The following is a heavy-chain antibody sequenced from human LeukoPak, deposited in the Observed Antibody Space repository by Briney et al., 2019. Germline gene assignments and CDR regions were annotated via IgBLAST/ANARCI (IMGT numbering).Heavy chain of an antibody. V-gene: IGHV3-33*08. CDR1: GLTFNNYG. D-gene: IGHD2-15*01. Sequence: PGGSLRLSCAASGLTFNNYGMHWVRQAPGKGLEWVAVIWYDGTKKYYADSVKGRFTISRDNSKNTLYLQMNSLTAEDTAVYYCARGDKVVIAYMDYWGQGALVTVSS. CDR2: IWYDGTKK. CDR3: ARGDKVVIAYMDY. J-gene: IGHJ4*02.